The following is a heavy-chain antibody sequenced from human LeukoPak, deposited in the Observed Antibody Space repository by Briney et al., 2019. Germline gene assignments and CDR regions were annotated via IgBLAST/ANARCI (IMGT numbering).Heavy chain of an antibody. D-gene: IGHD2-8*01. J-gene: IGHJ5*02. CDR3: ARVRPEWGISQVGWFDP. V-gene: IGHV1-69*13. CDR2: IIPIFGTA. CDR1: GGTFSSYA. Sequence: SVKVSCKASGGTFSSYAISWVRQAPGKGLEWMGGIIPIFGTANYAQKFQGRVTITADETTSTDYMELSSLRSEDTAVYYCARVRPEWGISQVGWFDPWGQGTLVTVSS.